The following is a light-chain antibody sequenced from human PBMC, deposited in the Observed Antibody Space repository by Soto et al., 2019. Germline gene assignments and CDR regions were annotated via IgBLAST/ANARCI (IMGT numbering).Light chain of an antibody. Sequence: QSVLTQPASVSGSPGQSITISCTGTSSDVGGYNYVSWYQHHPGEAPKLMIYDVSNRPSGASNRFSGSKSGNTASLTISGLQPEDEADYYCSSYTTSNTRQIVFGTGTKVTVL. V-gene: IGLV2-14*03. J-gene: IGLJ1*01. CDR3: SSYTTSNTRQIV. CDR2: DVS. CDR1: SSDVGGYNY.